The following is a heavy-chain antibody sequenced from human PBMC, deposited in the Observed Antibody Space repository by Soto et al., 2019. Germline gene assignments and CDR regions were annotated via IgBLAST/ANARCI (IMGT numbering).Heavy chain of an antibody. D-gene: IGHD1-26*01. CDR3: ARGGARIGLIVGAPPGAFDI. V-gene: IGHV1-2*04. CDR2: INPNSGGT. J-gene: IGHJ3*02. CDR1: GYTFTCYY. Sequence: GASVKVSCKASGYTFTCYYMHWVRQAPGQGLEWMGWINPNSGGTNYAQKFQGWVTMTRDTSISTAYMELSRLRSDDTAVYYCARGGARIGLIVGAPPGAFDIWGQGTMVTVSS.